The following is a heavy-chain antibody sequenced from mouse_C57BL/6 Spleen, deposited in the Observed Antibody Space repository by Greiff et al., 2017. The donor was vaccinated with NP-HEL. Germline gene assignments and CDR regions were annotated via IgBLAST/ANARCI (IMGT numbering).Heavy chain of an antibody. J-gene: IGHJ2*01. CDR2: IHPNSGST. CDR3: ARLVIYYGSSPDY. Sequence: QVQLQQSGAELVKPGASVKLSCKASGFTFTSYWMHWVKQRPGQGLEWIGMIHPNSGSTNYNEKFKSKATLTVDKSSSTAYMQLSSLTSEDSAVYYCARLVIYYGSSPDYWGQGTTLTVSS. CDR1: GFTFTSYW. V-gene: IGHV1-64*01. D-gene: IGHD1-1*01.